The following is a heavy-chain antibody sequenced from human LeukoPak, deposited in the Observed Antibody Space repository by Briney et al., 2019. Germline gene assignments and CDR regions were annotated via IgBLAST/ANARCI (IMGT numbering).Heavy chain of an antibody. CDR2: INHSGST. V-gene: IGHV4-34*01. J-gene: IGHJ4*02. Sequence: SETLSLTCAVYGGSFSGYYWSWIRQPPGKRLEWIGEINHSGSTNYNPSLKSRVTISVDTSKNQFSLKLSSVTAADTAVYYCARTFLSPRFFDYWGQGTLVTVSS. D-gene: IGHD4-17*01. CDR1: GGSFSGYY. CDR3: ARTFLSPRFFDY.